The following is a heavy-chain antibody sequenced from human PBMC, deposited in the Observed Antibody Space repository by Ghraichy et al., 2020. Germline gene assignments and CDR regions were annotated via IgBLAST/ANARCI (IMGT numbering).Heavy chain of an antibody. CDR1: GGSIISNHW. D-gene: IGHD3-10*01. CDR2: IHHSGSI. V-gene: IGHV4-4*02. CDR3: ARTSYFGSALDP. J-gene: IGHJ5*02. Sequence: SETLSLTCTVSGGSIISNHWWSWVRQPPGKGLEWIAEIHHSGSINYNPSLKSRVTISVDMSKNQFSLNLSSVTAADTAVYYCARTSYFGSALDPWGQGTLITVSS.